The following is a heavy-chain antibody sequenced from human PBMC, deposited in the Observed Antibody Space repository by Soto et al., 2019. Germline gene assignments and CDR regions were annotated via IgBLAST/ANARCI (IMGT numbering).Heavy chain of an antibody. CDR1: VGAISSCGYD. CDR3: ARAESEVLWFGELSHFDY. V-gene: IGHV4-31*03. CDR2: IYYSGST. J-gene: IGHJ4*02. Sequence: PSEALSLTCTVSVGAISSCGYDWSWILEHAVKALEWIGYIYYSGSTYYNPSLKSRVTISVDTSKNQFSLKLSSVTAADTAVYYCARAESEVLWFGELSHFDYWGQGTLVTVSS. D-gene: IGHD3-10*01.